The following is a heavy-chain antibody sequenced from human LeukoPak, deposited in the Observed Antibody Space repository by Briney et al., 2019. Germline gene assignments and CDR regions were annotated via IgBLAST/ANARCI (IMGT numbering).Heavy chain of an antibody. Sequence: GGSLRLSCAASGSTFSSYAMSWVRQAPGKGLEWVSAISGSGGSTYYADSVKGRFTISRDNSKNTLYLQMNSLRAEDTAVYYCANLYCSGGSCTFDYWGQGTLVTVSS. CDR2: ISGSGGST. CDR1: GSTFSSYA. J-gene: IGHJ4*02. D-gene: IGHD2-15*01. CDR3: ANLYCSGGSCTFDY. V-gene: IGHV3-23*01.